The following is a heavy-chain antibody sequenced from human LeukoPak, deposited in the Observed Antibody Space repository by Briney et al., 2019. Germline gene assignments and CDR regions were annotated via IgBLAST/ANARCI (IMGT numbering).Heavy chain of an antibody. CDR2: IYTSGSP. J-gene: IGHJ2*01. CDR3: ARVTSSWYQDWYFDL. D-gene: IGHD6-13*01. Sequence: PSETLSLTCIVSGGSISMYYWSWIRQPAGKGLEWIGRIYTSGSPNYNPSLKSRVTMSVDTSKNQLSLKLSSVTAADTAVYDCARVTSSWYQDWYFDLWGRGTLVTVSS. V-gene: IGHV4-4*07. CDR1: GGSISMYY.